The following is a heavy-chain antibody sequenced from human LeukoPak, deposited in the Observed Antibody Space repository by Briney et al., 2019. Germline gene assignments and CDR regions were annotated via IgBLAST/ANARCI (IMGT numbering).Heavy chain of an antibody. CDR3: AKEGYSGDEPDY. J-gene: IGHJ4*02. CDR1: GFTFSSYA. Sequence: GGSLRLSCAVSGFTFSSYAMSWVRQAPGKGLVWGSAISGSGGSTYYADSVRVRFTISRDNSKNTLYLQMTNLTAEDTAVYYCAKEGYSGDEPDYWGQGTLVTVSS. V-gene: IGHV3-23*01. D-gene: IGHD4-17*01. CDR2: ISGSGGST.